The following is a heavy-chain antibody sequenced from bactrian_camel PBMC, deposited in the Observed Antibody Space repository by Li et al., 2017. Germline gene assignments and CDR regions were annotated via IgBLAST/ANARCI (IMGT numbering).Heavy chain of an antibody. CDR3: AADPLAKRACNLVRGDYKY. CDR1: GNSNYC. V-gene: IGHV3S53*01. J-gene: IGHJ4*01. D-gene: IGHD1*01. Sequence: HVQLVESGGGSVQAGGSLRLSCRVSGNSNYCMAWFRQTPGKKREGVAAVDTDGRTAYEDSAQGRFTISRDNAGNTLYLQMNSLRPDEDTAMYYCAADPLAKRACNLVRGDYKYWGQGTQVTVS. CDR2: VDTDGRT.